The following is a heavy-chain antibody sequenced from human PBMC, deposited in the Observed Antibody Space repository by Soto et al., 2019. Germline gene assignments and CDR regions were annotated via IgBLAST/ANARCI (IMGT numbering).Heavy chain of an antibody. V-gene: IGHV3-66*01. CDR1: GFTVSSNY. CDR3: ARLDYSNPGFDY. Sequence: GGSLRLSCAASGFTVSSNYMSWVRQAPGKGLEWVSVIYSGGSTYYADSVKGRFTISRDNSKNTLYLQMNSLRAEDTAVYYCARLDYSNPGFDYWGQGTLVTVSS. D-gene: IGHD4-4*01. CDR2: IYSGGST. J-gene: IGHJ4*02.